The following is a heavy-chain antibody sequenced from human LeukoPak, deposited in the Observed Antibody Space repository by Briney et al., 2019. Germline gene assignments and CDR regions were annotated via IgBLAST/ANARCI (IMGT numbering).Heavy chain of an antibody. CDR3: ARDSPRVGMDV. CDR1: GFTVSSSY. CDR2: IYSDGST. J-gene: IGHJ6*02. Sequence: GGSLRLPCAASGFTVSSSYMSWARQAPGKGLEWVSVIYSDGSTSYADSVKGRFTISRDNSKNTLYLQMNSLRAEDTAVYYCARDSPRVGMDVWGQGTTVTVSS. V-gene: IGHV3-53*01.